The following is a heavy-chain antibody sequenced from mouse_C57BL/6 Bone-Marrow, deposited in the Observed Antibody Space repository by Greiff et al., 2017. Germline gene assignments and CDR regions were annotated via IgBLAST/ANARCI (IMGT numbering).Heavy chain of an antibody. Sequence: VKLVESGPGLVAPSQCLSITCTVSGFSFTSYAISWVRQTPGKGLEWLGVIWTGGGTNYNSALKSRLSISKDNSKSQVFLKMNSRQNDDTARYYCARIYYGSYWYYDVWGTGTTVTVSS. CDR1: GFSFTSYA. J-gene: IGHJ1*03. V-gene: IGHV2-9-1*01. CDR2: IWTGGGT. D-gene: IGHD1-1*01. CDR3: ARIYYGSYWYYDV.